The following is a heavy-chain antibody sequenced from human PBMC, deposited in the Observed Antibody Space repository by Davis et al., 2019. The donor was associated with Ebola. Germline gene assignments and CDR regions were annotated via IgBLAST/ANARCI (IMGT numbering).Heavy chain of an antibody. CDR3: ARGSSSRGYYYYYMDV. CDR2: ISAYNGNT. CDR1: GYTFTSYG. J-gene: IGHJ6*03. V-gene: IGHV1-18*01. Sequence: ASVKVSCKASGYTFTSYGISWVRQAPGQGLEWMGWISAYNGNTNYAQKLQGRVTMTTDTSTSTAYMELRSLRSDDTAVYYCARGSSSRGYYYYYMDVWGKGTTVTVSS. D-gene: IGHD6-6*01.